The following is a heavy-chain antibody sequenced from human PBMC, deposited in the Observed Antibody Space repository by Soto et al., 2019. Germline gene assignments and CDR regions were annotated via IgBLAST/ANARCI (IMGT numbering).Heavy chain of an antibody. CDR1: GFTFSSYA. Sequence: HPGGSLRLSCAASGFTFSSYAMHWVRQAPGKGLEWVAVISYDGSNKYYADSVKGRFTISRDNSKNTLYLQMNSLRAEDTAVYYCARNGYSSSWGPYYYYGMDVWGQGTTVTVSS. CDR3: ARNGYSSSWGPYYYYGMDV. D-gene: IGHD6-13*01. J-gene: IGHJ6*02. V-gene: IGHV3-30-3*01. CDR2: ISYDGSNK.